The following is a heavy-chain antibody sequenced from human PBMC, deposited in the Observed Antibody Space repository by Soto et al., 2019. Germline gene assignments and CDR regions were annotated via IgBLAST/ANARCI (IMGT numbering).Heavy chain of an antibody. J-gene: IGHJ5*02. Sequence: PSETPSLPCAVYCWSFMGFYWGWIRQPPGKGLEWIGEINHSGSTNYNPSLKSRVTISVDTSKNQFSLKLSSVTAADTAVYYCASRLERSTSSNWYDLCRQGTLDPVSS. V-gene: IGHV4-34*01. CDR3: ASRLERSTSSNWYDL. CDR1: CWSFMGFY. CDR2: INHSGST. D-gene: IGHD5-12*01.